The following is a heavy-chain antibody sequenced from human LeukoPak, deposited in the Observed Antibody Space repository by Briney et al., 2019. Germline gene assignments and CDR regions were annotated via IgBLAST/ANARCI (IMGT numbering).Heavy chain of an antibody. V-gene: IGHV3-11*01. CDR3: ARDLSTGSYYYYGMDV. CDR2: ISSSGSTI. Sequence: PGGSLRLSCAASGFTFSDYYMSWIRQAPGKGLEWVSYISSSGSTIYYADSVKGRFTISRDNAKNSLYLQMNSLRAEDTAVYYCARDLSTGSYYYYGMDVWGQGTTVTASS. CDR1: GFTFSDYY. D-gene: IGHD2/OR15-2a*01. J-gene: IGHJ6*02.